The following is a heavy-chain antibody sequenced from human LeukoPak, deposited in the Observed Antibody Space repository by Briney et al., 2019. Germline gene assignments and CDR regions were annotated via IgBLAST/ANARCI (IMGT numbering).Heavy chain of an antibody. V-gene: IGHV4-59*08. D-gene: IGHD5-18*01. J-gene: IGHJ4*02. CDR2: IYNSGST. CDR1: GGSISSFY. CDR3: ARRLYNYGFDY. Sequence: PSETLSLTCTVSGGSISSFYWGWIRQPPGKGLEWIGYIYNSGSTDYNPSTDYNPSLKSRVTISADTSKNQFSLELSSVTAADTAVYYCARRLYNYGFDYWGQGTLVTVSS.